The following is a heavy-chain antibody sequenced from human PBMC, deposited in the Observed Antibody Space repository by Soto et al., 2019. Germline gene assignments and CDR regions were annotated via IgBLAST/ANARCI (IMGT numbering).Heavy chain of an antibody. Sequence: SETLSLTCTVSGGSISSYYWNWIRQPPGKGLEWIGYYSGSTNYNPSLKSRVTISVDTSKNQFSLNLTSVTAADTAVYYCARGNTGYSSGWPYFDYWGHGTLVT. J-gene: IGHJ4*01. D-gene: IGHD6-19*01. CDR3: ARGNTGYSSGWPYFDY. CDR2: YSGST. V-gene: IGHV4-59*01. CDR1: GGSISSYY.